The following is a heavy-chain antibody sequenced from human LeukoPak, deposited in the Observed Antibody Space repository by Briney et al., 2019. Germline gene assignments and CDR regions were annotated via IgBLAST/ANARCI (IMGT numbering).Heavy chain of an antibody. J-gene: IGHJ4*02. CDR1: GFTFRTYW. CDR3: ATDPRSYFDY. V-gene: IGHV3-7*01. Sequence: GGSLRLSCAASGFTFRTYWMSWVRQPPGKGLEWVANIKQDGSEKYYVDSVKGRFTISRDNAKNSLYLQVNSLRAEDTAVYYCATDPRSYFDYWGQGTLVTVSS. CDR2: IKQDGSEK.